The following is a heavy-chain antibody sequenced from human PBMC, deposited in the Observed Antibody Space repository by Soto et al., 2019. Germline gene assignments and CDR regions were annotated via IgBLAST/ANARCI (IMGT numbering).Heavy chain of an antibody. CDR1: GGTISSYY. Sequence: ASQTMSLPCTVSGGTISSYYWSRIRQQQKKGLEWIGYIYHSGSTNYNPSLKSRVTISVDTSKNQFSLKLSSVTAADTAVYYCARQLLWFGELVYGMDVWGQGTTVTVSS. J-gene: IGHJ6*02. V-gene: IGHV4-59*08. CDR3: ARQLLWFGELVYGMDV. CDR2: IYHSGST. D-gene: IGHD3-10*01.